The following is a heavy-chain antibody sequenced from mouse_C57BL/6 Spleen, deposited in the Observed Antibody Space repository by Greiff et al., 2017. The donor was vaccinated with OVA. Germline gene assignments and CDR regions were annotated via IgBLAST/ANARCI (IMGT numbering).Heavy chain of an antibody. CDR3: ARGGYLYYYAMDY. CDR1: GFTFSDYG. V-gene: IGHV5-17*01. CDR2: ISSGSSTI. J-gene: IGHJ4*01. Sequence: EVQVVESGGGLVKPGESLKLSCAASGFTFSDYGMHWVRQAPEKGLEWVAYISSGSSTIYYADTVKGRFTISRDNAKNTLFLQMTSLRSEDTAMYYCARGGYLYYYAMDYWGQGTSVTVSS. D-gene: IGHD2-2*01.